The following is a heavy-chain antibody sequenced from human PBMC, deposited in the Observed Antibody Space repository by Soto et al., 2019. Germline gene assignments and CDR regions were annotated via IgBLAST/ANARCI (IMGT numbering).Heavy chain of an antibody. CDR2: IYYSGTT. Sequence: KPRGPLSLTCTVSGGSINHYYCTWIPQPPGKGLEWMGYIYYSGTTTNYNPALKSRVTLSVDTSKNQFSLKLSSVTAADTAVYYCARLGGSYAVPHFDYWGQGTPVTV. CDR1: GGSINHYY. CDR3: ARLGGSYAVPHFDY. V-gene: IGHV4-59*08. D-gene: IGHD1-26*01. J-gene: IGHJ4*02.